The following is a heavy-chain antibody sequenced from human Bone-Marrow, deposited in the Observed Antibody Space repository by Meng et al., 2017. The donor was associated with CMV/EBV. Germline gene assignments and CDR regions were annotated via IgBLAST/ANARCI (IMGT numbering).Heavy chain of an antibody. J-gene: IGHJ4*02. CDR3: AAGYTYDSFPY. Sequence: ASVKVSCKVSGYSLTGLSRHWVRQAPGKGLEWMGGFDPEDGETIYAQKFQGRVTMAVKTPTDTAYMQLSRLTSEDTNIYYCAAGYTYDSFPYLGQRAMVTVSS. D-gene: IGHD5-18*01. CDR2: FDPEDGET. CDR1: GYSLTGLS. V-gene: IGHV1-24*01.